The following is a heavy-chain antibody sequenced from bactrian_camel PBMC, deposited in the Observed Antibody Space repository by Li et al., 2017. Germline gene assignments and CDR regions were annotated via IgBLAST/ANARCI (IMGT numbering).Heavy chain of an antibody. CDR1: GFTFSSYG. J-gene: IGHJ4*01. CDR3: VVSLASWCPKAQGAFPY. D-gene: IGHD1*01. CDR2: INSGGSIT. Sequence: VQLVESGGGLVQPGGSLRLSCAASGFTFSSYGMSWVRQAPGKGLEWVSHINSGGSITFYADSVKGRFTVSQDKAKNTVYLEMSALKPEDTAMYYCVVSLASWCPKAQGAFPYWGQRTQVTVS. V-gene: IGHV3S40*01.